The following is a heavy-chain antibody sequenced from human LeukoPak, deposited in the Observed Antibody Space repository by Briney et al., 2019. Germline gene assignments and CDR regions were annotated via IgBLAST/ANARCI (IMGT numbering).Heavy chain of an antibody. CDR3: ARDPHYCSSTSCYVVQGRKYYYYYYGMDV. D-gene: IGHD2-2*01. V-gene: IGHV1-2*02. Sequence: ASVKVSCKASGYTFTGYYIHWVRQAPGQGLEWMGWINPNSGGTNYAQKFQGRVTMTRDTSISTAYMELSRLRSDDTAVYYCARDPHYCSSTSCYVVQGRKYYYYYYGMDVWGQGTTVTVSS. CDR2: INPNSGGT. J-gene: IGHJ6*02. CDR1: GYTFTGYY.